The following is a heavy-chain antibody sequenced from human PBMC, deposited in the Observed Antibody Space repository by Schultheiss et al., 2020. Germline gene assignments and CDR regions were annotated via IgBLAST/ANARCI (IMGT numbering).Heavy chain of an antibody. D-gene: IGHD3-9*01. CDR2: IYYSGST. V-gene: IGHV4-31*03. J-gene: IGHJ5*02. Sequence: SQPLSLTCTVSGGSISSGGYYWSWIRQHPGKGLEWIGYIYYSGSTYYNPSLKSRVTISVDTSKNQFSLKLSSVTAADTAVYYCAGSLIILTGYKSPGRFDPWGQGTLVTVSS. CDR3: AGSLIILTGYKSPGRFDP. CDR1: GGSISSGGYY.